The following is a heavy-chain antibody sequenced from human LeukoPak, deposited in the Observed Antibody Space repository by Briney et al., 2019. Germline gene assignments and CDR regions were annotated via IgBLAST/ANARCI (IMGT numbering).Heavy chain of an antibody. J-gene: IGHJ6*03. Sequence: PGRSLRLSCAASGFTFSSHDMHWVRQAPGKGLEWVAIISYDGGKKDYADSVKGRFTISRDNSKNTLYLQMNSLRAEDTAVYYCAKDRHMAAIYYYYFMDVWGKGTTVTISS. CDR1: GFTFSSHD. CDR2: ISYDGGKK. V-gene: IGHV3-30*18. D-gene: IGHD6-25*01. CDR3: AKDRHMAAIYYYYFMDV.